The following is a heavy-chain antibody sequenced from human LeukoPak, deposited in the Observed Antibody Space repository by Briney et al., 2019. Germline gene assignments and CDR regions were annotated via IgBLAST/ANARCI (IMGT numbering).Heavy chain of an antibody. D-gene: IGHD3-10*01. Sequence: AGSLRLSCAASGFSFSNYWMGWVRQAPGKGLACVANIKTDGSETYYVDSVKGRFTISRDNAKNSLFLQMNSLRAEDTAIYYCVSAIRGSPIDYWGQGTLVSVPS. CDR3: VSAIRGSPIDY. CDR1: GFSFSNYW. J-gene: IGHJ4*02. CDR2: IKTDGSET. V-gene: IGHV3-7*01.